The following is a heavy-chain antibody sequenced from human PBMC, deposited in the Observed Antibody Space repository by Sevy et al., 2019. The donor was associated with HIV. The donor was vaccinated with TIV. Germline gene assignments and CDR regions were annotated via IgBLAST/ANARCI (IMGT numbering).Heavy chain of an antibody. Sequence: SETLSLTCTVSGGSISSYYWSWIRQPPGKGLEWIGYIYYSGSTNYNPSLKSRVTITVDTSKNQFSLKLSSVTAADTAVYYCASDMQGYCRSTSCYAAGYFDYWGQGTLVTVSS. CDR3: ASDMQGYCRSTSCYAAGYFDY. CDR2: IYYSGST. CDR1: GGSISSYY. V-gene: IGHV4-59*01. D-gene: IGHD2-2*01. J-gene: IGHJ4*01.